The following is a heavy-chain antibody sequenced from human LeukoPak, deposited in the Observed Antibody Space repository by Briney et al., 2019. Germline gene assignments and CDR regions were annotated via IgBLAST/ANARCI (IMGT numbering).Heavy chain of an antibody. V-gene: IGHV3-30*18. CDR2: ISYDGSNK. J-gene: IGHJ3*02. Sequence: PGGSLRLSCAASGFTFSSYGMHWVRQAPGKGLEWVAVISYDGSNKYYADSVKGRFTISRDNSKNTLYLQMNSLRAEDTAVYYCAKPGIAVAGATDLADAFDIWGQGTMVTVSS. CDR1: GFTFSSYG. D-gene: IGHD6-19*01. CDR3: AKPGIAVAGATDLADAFDI.